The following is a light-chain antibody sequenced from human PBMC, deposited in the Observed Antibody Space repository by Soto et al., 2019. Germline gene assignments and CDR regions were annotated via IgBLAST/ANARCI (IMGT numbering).Light chain of an antibody. J-gene: IGLJ1*01. V-gene: IGLV1-40*01. CDR1: SSNIGTGYD. Sequence: QSVLTQPPSVSGAPGQRVTISCTGSSSNIGTGYDVHWYQQLPGTAPKLLIFGNVNRPSGVPDRFSGSKSGTSASLAITGLQAEDDAIYYCAAWDASLIACVFGNGTKVTVL. CDR2: GNV. CDR3: AAWDASLIACV.